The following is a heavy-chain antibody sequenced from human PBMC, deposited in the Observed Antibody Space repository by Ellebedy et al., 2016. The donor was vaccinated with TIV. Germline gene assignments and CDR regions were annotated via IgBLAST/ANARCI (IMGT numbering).Heavy chain of an antibody. J-gene: IGHJ6*02. V-gene: IGHV3-11*03. CDR1: GFTFSSYT. CDR3: ARNPQNTKKGMDI. CDR2: ISNSGTYT. Sequence: GESLKISCTASGFTFSSYTMNWVRQAPGKGLEWIAYISNSGTYTKYADSVKGRFTISRDNAENSLYLEMNSLRADDTALYYCARNPQNTKKGMDIWGQGTTVIVSS.